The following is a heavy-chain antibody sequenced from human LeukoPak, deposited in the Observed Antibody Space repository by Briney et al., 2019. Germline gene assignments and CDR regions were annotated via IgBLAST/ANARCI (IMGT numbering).Heavy chain of an antibody. D-gene: IGHD1-26*01. J-gene: IGHJ4*02. CDR2: IYSGGST. V-gene: IGHV3-53*01. CDR3: ARGSDTVGATTDY. Sequence: PGGSLRLSCAASGFNVSSNYMSWVRPAPGEGLEGGAVIYSGGSTYYADPVQGRFTISRDNSQNTLYPQLNSLRAEDPAVYYCARGSDTVGATTDYWRQETLVTVPS. CDR1: GFNVSSNY.